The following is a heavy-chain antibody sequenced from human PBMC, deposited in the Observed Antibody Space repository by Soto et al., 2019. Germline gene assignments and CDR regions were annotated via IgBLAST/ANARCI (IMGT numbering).Heavy chain of an antibody. J-gene: IGHJ2*01. Sequence: QVQLVQSGAEVKKPGASVKVSCKASGYTFTSYGISWVRQAPGQGLEWMGWISAYNGNTNYAQKLQGRVTMTTDTSXSXGYMELRSLRSDDTAVYYCARVPTTDYGDYDRYFDLWGRGTLVTVSS. D-gene: IGHD4-17*01. CDR1: GYTFTSYG. V-gene: IGHV1-18*01. CDR3: ARVPTTDYGDYDRYFDL. CDR2: ISAYNGNT.